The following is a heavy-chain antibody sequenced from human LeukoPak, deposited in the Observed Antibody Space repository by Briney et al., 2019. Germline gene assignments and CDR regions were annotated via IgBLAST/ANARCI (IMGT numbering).Heavy chain of an antibody. CDR3: ARANYDILTGYPYNWFDP. CDR1: GGSISSYY. CDR2: IYYSGST. J-gene: IGHJ5*02. Sequence: SETLSLTCTVSGGSISSYYWSWIRQPPGKGLEWIGYIYYSGSTNYNPSLKSRVTISVDTSKNQFSLKLSSVTAADTAVYYCARANYDILTGYPYNWFDPWGQGTLVTVSS. D-gene: IGHD3-9*01. V-gene: IGHV4-59*01.